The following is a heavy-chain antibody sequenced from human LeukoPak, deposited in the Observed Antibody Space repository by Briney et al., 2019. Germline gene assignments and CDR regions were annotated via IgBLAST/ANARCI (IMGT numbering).Heavy chain of an antibody. CDR1: GFTFSTFA. V-gene: IGHV3-23*01. CDR3: AKEVPGPGWYTVDY. J-gene: IGHJ4*02. CDR2: ISSVSRT. D-gene: IGHD6-19*01. Sequence: GGSLTLSCAASGFTFSTFALSWFRQAPGKGLGWVSAISSVSRTYYAGSVKGRFAISRDNSENTLFLHMNSLRFEDTAIYYRAKEVPGPGWYTVDYWGQGTLVTVSS.